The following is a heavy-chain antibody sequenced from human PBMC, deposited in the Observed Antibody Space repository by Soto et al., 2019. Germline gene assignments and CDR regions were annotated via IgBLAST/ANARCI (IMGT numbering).Heavy chain of an antibody. V-gene: IGHV1-18*01. CDR1: GYTFSSIC. CDR3: ARDLDGSGSYFTDY. D-gene: IGHD3-10*01. J-gene: IGHJ4*02. CDR2: ISPHKGDT. Sequence: GSSVKVSCKTSGYTFSSICISWVRQAPGQGLEWMGWISPHKGDTYYAQRLQGRVTMATDTSTSTAYMELRSLRSDDTAVYFCARDLDGSGSYFTDYWGQGTLVTVS.